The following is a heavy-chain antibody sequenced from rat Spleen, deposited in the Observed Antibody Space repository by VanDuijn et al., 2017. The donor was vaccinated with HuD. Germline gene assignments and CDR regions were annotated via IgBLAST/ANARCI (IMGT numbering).Heavy chain of an antibody. V-gene: IGHV3-3*01. D-gene: IGHD1-10*01. CDR1: GYSITSSYR. Sequence: EVQLQESGPGLVKPSQSLSLTCSVTGYSITSSYRWNWIRKFPGNKLEWMGYINSAGSTNYNPSPRSRISITRDTSKNQFFLQLNSVTTEDTATYYCARSLGRVYNNYFDSWGHGVMVSVSS. J-gene: IGHJ2*01. CDR2: INSAGST. CDR3: ARSLGRVYNNYFDS.